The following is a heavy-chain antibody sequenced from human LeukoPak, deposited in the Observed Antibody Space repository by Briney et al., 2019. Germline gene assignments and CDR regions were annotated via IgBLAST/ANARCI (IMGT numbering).Heavy chain of an antibody. CDR1: GFTFSSYS. Sequence: GGSLRLSCAASGFTFSSYSMNWVRQAPGKGLEWVSSISSSSSYIYYADSVKGRFTISRDNSKNTVYLQMNSLRVEDTAVYYCARDFRLGGRWGQGTLVTVSS. CDR2: ISSSSSYI. D-gene: IGHD4-23*01. V-gene: IGHV3-21*01. CDR3: ARDFRLGGR. J-gene: IGHJ4*02.